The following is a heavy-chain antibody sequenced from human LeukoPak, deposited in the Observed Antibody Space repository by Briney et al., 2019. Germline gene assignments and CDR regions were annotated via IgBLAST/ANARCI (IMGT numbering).Heavy chain of an antibody. V-gene: IGHV3-21*01. CDR1: GFTFSSYS. CDR3: ARDPYSGLFDY. Sequence: GGSLRLSCAASGFTFSSYSMNWVRQAPGKGLEWVSSISSSSSYIYYADSVKGRFTISRDNAKSSLYLQMNSLRAEDTAVYYCARDPYSGLFDYWGQGTLVTVFS. CDR2: ISSSSSYI. J-gene: IGHJ4*02. D-gene: IGHD4-11*01.